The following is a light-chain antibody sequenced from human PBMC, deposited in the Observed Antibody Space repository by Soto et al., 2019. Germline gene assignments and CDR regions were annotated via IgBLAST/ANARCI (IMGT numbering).Light chain of an antibody. V-gene: IGKV3-15*01. Sequence: IVMTQSPATLSVSPGERATLSCRASQTVSSDLAWYQQKPGQAPRLLMYGASTRAAGVPARFSGSGSGTEFTLRLSRLESEDGGVSFWPQYTHWPQYTFGQGTKVDIQ. J-gene: IGKJ2*01. CDR1: QTVSSD. CDR2: GAS. CDR3: PQYTHWPQYT.